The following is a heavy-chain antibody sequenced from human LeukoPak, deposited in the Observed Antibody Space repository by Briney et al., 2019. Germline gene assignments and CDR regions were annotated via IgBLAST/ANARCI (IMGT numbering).Heavy chain of an antibody. CDR3: ARATRDGYNYYYFDY. CDR1: GFTFSSYA. Sequence: GGSLRLSCAASGFTFSSYAMNWVRQAPGKGLEWVSIIYSGGSTYYADSVKGRFTISRDNSKNTLYLQMNDLRADDTAVYYCARATRDGYNYYYFDYWGQGSLVTVSS. J-gene: IGHJ4*02. V-gene: IGHV3-53*01. D-gene: IGHD5-24*01. CDR2: IYSGGST.